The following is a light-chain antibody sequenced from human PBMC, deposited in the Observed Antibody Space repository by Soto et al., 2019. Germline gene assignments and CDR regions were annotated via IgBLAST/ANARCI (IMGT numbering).Light chain of an antibody. J-gene: IGKJ2*01. CDR3: QEFGISPYT. CDR1: QSVSSSY. CDR2: GAS. V-gene: IGKV3-20*01. Sequence: EIVLTQSPANLSLSPGERATLSCRASQSVSSSYLAWYQQKPGQAPRLLIYGASSRATGIPDRFSGSGSGTDFTLTISRLEPEDFAAYYCQEFGISPYTFGQGTKVDIK.